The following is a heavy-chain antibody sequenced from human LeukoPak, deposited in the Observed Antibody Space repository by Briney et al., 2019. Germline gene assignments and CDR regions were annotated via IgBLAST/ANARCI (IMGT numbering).Heavy chain of an antibody. V-gene: IGHV3-64*01. J-gene: IGHJ4*02. D-gene: IGHD1-26*01. CDR3: ARDRQRSWYSGSWGHY. CDR2: ISSNGGST. Sequence: GASLRLSCAASGFTFSSYAMHWVRQAPGKGLEYVSAISSNGGSTYYANSVKGRFTISRDNSKNTLYLQMGSLRAEDMAVYYCARDRQRSWYSGSWGHYWGQGTLVTVSS. CDR1: GFTFSSYA.